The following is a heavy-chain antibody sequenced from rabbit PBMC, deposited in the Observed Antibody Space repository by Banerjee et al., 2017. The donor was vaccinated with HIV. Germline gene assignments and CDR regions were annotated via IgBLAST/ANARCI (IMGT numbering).Heavy chain of an antibody. CDR1: GFSFSNKYV. CDR3: ARDRDGDAGYGSLAL. V-gene: IGHV1S45*01. Sequence: QLEESGGGLVKPEGSLTLTCTASGFSFSNKYVMCWVRQAPGKRPEWIACIGTGSGTTYYATWAKGRFTISKTSSTTVTLQMTSLTVADTATYFCARDRDGDAGYGSLALWGPGTLVTVS. J-gene: IGHJ4*01. CDR2: IGTGSGTT. D-gene: IGHD7-1*01.